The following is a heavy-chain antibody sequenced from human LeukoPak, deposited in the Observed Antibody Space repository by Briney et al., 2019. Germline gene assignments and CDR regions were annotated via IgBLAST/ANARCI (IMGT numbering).Heavy chain of an antibody. CDR2: ITYEGGTK. Sequence: GGSLRLSCAASGFTFSSYGMHWVRQAPGKGLEWVAVITYEGGTKYYAKSVTGRFAISRDNSKNTLYLKMNSLRAEDTAVYYCVKEGLARICGWYDYWGQGTLVTVSS. CDR3: VKEGLARICGWYDY. J-gene: IGHJ4*02. V-gene: IGHV3-30*18. CDR1: GFTFSSYG. D-gene: IGHD6-19*01.